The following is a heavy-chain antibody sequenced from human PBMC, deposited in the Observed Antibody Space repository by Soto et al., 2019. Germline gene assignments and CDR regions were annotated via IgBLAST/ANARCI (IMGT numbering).Heavy chain of an antibody. V-gene: IGHV3-74*03. CDR3: TRGPRPRSSGTGAY. CDR1: GCMFSIYW. Sequence: PGGSLRLSCDASGCMFSIYWMHWVRQVPGKGPVWVSRINEGGVTTTYADYVKGRFTISRDNDKNTLYLQLDSLRVEDTAMYYCTRGPRPRSSGTGAYWGPGTQVTVSS. D-gene: IGHD1-26*01. J-gene: IGHJ4*02. CDR2: INEGGVTT.